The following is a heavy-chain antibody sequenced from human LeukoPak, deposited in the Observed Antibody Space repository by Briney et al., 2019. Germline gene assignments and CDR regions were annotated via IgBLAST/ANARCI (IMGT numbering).Heavy chain of an antibody. Sequence: SETLSLTCAVYGGSFSGYYWSWIRHPPGKGLEWIGEINHSGRTNYNPSLKSRVTISVDTSKNQFSLKLSSVTAAVTAVYYCASNSFDYYGSGSYSVDYWGQGTLVTVSS. CDR3: ASNSFDYYGSGSYSVDY. J-gene: IGHJ4*02. CDR1: GGSFSGYY. D-gene: IGHD3-10*01. V-gene: IGHV4-34*01. CDR2: INHSGRT.